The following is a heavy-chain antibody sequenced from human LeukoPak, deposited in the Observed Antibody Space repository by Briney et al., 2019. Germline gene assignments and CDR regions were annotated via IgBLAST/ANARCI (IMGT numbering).Heavy chain of an antibody. J-gene: IGHJ4*02. D-gene: IGHD2-21*01. CDR2: IYSDVRRI. CDR3: ATSPVISRD. CDR1: GFTFSYYW. V-gene: IGHV3-74*03. Sequence: GGSLRLSCAASGFTFSYYWMHWVRQAPGKGLEWVARIYSDVRRIKYADSVKGRFTISRDNAKNTLYLQMNALRVEDTAVYYCATSPVISRDWGQGTLVTVSS.